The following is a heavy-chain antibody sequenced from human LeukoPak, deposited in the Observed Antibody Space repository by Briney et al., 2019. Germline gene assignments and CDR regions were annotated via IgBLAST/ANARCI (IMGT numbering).Heavy chain of an antibody. D-gene: IGHD2-21*01. CDR3: ARGVVIAPQTFDY. CDR1: GGSISSSNW. CDR2: IYHSGST. J-gene: IGHJ4*02. V-gene: IGHV4-4*02. Sequence: SETLSLTCAVSGGSISSSNWWSWVRQPPGKGLEWIGEIYHSGSTNYNPSLKSRVTISVDASKNQFSLKLSSVTAADTAVYYCARGVVIAPQTFDYWGQGTLVTVSS.